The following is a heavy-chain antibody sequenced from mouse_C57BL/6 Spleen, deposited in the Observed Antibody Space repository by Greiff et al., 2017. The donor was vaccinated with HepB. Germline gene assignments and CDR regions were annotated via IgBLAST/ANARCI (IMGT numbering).Heavy chain of an antibody. D-gene: IGHD3-3*01. Sequence: VQLQQSGPGLVKPSQSLSLTCSVTGYSITSGYYWNWIRQFPGNKLEWMGYISYDGSNNYNPSLKNRISITRDTSKNQFFLKLNSVTTEDTATYYCAREGLGYAMDYWGQGTSVTVSS. V-gene: IGHV3-6*01. CDR1: GYSITSGYY. CDR2: ISYDGSN. J-gene: IGHJ4*01. CDR3: AREGLGYAMDY.